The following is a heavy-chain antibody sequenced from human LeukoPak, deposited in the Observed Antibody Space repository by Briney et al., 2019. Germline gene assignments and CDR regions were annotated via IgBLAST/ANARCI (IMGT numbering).Heavy chain of an antibody. CDR3: TSITAAAPFDY. CDR2: IRSKANSYAT. Sequence: PGGSLRLSCAASGFTFSGSAMHWVRQASGKGLEWVGRIRSKANSYATAYAASVKGRFTISRDDSKNTAYLQMNSLKNEDTAVYYCTSITAAAPFDYWGQGTLVTVSS. J-gene: IGHJ4*02. D-gene: IGHD6-13*01. V-gene: IGHV3-73*01. CDR1: GFTFSGSA.